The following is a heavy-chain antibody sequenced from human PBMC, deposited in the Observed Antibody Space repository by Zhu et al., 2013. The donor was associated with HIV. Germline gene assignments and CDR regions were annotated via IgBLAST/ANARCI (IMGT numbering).Heavy chain of an antibody. CDR1: GYKFTGYY. J-gene: IGHJ4*02. V-gene: IGHV1-2*02. Sequence: QVQLVQSGAEVKKPGASVKVSCKASGYKFTGYYMHWVRQAPGQGLEWMGWINPNSGGTHSAQNFQGRVTMTRDTSISTVYMELSRLRSDDTAVYYCARYQANYFDTSGYLAWGQGTLVTVSS. D-gene: IGHD3-22*01. CDR2: INPNSGGT. CDR3: ARYQANYFDTSGYLA.